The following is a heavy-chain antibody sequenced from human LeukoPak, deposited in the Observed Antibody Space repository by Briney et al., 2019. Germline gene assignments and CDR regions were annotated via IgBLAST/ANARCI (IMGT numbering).Heavy chain of an antibody. V-gene: IGHV3-43*01. Sequence: GGSLRLSCAASGFTFDDYTMHWVRQAPGKGLEWVSPISWDGGSTYYADSVKGRFTISRGNSKNSLYLQMNSLRTEDTALYYCALISTYYYDSSGSRGGTDYWGQGTLVTVSS. J-gene: IGHJ4*02. CDR3: ALISTYYYDSSGSRGGTDY. CDR1: GFTFDDYT. D-gene: IGHD3-22*01. CDR2: ISWDGGST.